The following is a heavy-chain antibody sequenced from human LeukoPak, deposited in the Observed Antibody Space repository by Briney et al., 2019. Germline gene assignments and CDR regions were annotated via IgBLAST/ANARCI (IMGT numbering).Heavy chain of an antibody. CDR2: IYYSGST. V-gene: IGHV4-59*01. D-gene: IGHD5-18*01. Sequence: PSETLSLTCTVSGGSISSYYWSWIRQPPGKGLEWIGYIYYSGSTNYNPSLKSRVTISVDTSKNQFSLKLSSVTAADTAVYYCARVADTGPYYYYYMDVWGKGTTVTVSS. CDR1: GGSISSYY. CDR3: ARVADTGPYYYYYMDV. J-gene: IGHJ6*03.